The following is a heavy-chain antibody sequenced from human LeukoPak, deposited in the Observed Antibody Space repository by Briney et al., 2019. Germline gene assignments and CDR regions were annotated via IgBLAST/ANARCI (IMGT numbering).Heavy chain of an antibody. CDR2: IRGSDGIT. CDR3: AKAIPPTYYYDSSAYTAPDY. D-gene: IGHD3-22*01. Sequence: LGGSLRLSCAASGFTFVNYALSWVRQAPGKGLEWVSTIRGSDGITYYADSVKGRFTISRGNSKNTLYLQMNSLRVVDTAVYYCAKAIPPTYYYDSSAYTAPDYWGQGTLVTVSS. CDR1: GFTFVNYA. J-gene: IGHJ4*02. V-gene: IGHV3-23*01.